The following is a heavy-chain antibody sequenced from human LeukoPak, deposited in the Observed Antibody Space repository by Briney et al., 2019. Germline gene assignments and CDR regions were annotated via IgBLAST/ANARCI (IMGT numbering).Heavy chain of an antibody. V-gene: IGHV3-21*01. J-gene: IGHJ4*02. D-gene: IGHD3-10*01. CDR2: IHYSSTYI. CDR3: ATGGVPDRGRFDY. CDR1: GFTFGSYS. Sequence: TGGSLRLSCAASGFTFGSYSMNWVRQAPGKGLEWVSTIHYSSTYIFYADPVKGRFTISRDNAKNSLYLQMNSLRAEDTALYYCATGGVPDRGRFDYWGQGTLVTVSS.